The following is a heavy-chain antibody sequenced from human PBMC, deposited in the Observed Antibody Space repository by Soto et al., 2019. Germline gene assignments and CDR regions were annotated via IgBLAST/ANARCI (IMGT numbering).Heavy chain of an antibody. Sequence: GGALRLSCAASGFTFSSYAMHWVRQAPGKGLEWVAVISYDGSNKYYADSVKGRFTISRDNSKNTLYLQMNSLRAEDTAVYYCARGGYNSDNDDAFDIWGQGTMVTVSS. D-gene: IGHD5-12*01. V-gene: IGHV3-30-3*01. CDR3: ARGGYNSDNDDAFDI. CDR1: GFTFSSYA. CDR2: ISYDGSNK. J-gene: IGHJ3*02.